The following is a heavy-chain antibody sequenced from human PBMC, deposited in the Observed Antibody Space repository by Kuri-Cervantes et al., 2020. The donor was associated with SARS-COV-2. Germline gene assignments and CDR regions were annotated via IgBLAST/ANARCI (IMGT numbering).Heavy chain of an antibody. CDR2: MSYDGKIR. CDR3: ARSLRITIFGVVIVNEYFQH. J-gene: IGHJ1*01. Sequence: GGSLRLSCAASGFTFSSHGMHWVRQAPGKGLEWLAVMSYDGKIRYNADSDKGRFFISRDSSTNTLFLQMNNLRPEDTAVYYCARSLRITIFGVVIVNEYFQHWGQGTLVTVSS. V-gene: IGHV3-30*03. CDR1: GFTFSSHG. D-gene: IGHD3-3*01.